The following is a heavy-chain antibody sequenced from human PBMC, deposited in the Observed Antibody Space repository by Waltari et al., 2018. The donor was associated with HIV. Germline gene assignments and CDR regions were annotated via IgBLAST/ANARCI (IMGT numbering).Heavy chain of an antibody. CDR2: MSSRGET. CDR3: ARQTKGYEYHFDP. V-gene: IGHV4-39*01. J-gene: IGHJ5*02. Sequence: QLHLQESGPGLVKPSETLSLTCTVSGGSISSDTYYWAWIRQPPGEGLEWIGSMSSRGETYYNPSVKSRVTISLHTCETQFSRNLRSVTVADTAVYFCARQTKGYEYHFDPWGLGTLVTVSS. D-gene: IGHD5-18*01. CDR1: GGSISSDTYY.